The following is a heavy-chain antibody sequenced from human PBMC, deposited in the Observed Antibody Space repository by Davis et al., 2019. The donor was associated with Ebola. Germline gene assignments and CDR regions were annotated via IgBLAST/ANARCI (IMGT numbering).Heavy chain of an antibody. Sequence: GGSLRLSCAASGFTFSAYSMNWVRQAPGKGLEWVSYISDSSTTIYYADSVQGRFTISRDNAKNSLYLQMNSLRDEDTAVYYCATDRNWDFDYWGQGTLVTVSS. D-gene: IGHD7-27*01. CDR3: ATDRNWDFDY. J-gene: IGHJ4*02. CDR1: GFTFSAYS. CDR2: ISDSSTTI. V-gene: IGHV3-48*02.